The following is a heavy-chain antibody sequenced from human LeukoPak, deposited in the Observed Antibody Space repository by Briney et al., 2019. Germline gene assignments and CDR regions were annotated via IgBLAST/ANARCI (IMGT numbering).Heavy chain of an antibody. CDR2: IKQDGSEE. CDR3: ARHLHWSFDY. D-gene: IGHD2-8*02. V-gene: IGHV3-7*01. Sequence: GGSLRLSCAASGFTFSSYWMTWVRQAPGKGLEWVANIKQDGSEEYYVDSVRGRFTISRDSAKNSLYLQMNSLRAGDTAMYYCARHLHWSFDYWGQGALVTVSS. J-gene: IGHJ4*02. CDR1: GFTFSSYW.